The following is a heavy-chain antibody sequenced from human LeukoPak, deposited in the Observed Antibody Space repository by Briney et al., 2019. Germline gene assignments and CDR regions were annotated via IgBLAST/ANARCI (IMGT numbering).Heavy chain of an antibody. Sequence: KPSETLSLTCAVSGVPVDDYYWSWIRQSPEKGLEWIGEVSPGGYTTYNPSLRSRVIISEDTSENQLSLNVTSVTVADTALYYCARIRCGYGQDRCYNHWAKGSLVTVSS. D-gene: IGHD3-22*01. V-gene: IGHV4-34*01. CDR2: VSPGGYT. CDR1: GVPVDDYY. J-gene: IGHJ5*02. CDR3: ARIRCGYGQDRCYNH.